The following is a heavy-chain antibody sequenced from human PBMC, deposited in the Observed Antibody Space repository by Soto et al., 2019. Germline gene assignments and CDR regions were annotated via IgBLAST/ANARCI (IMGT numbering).Heavy chain of an antibody. CDR2: IIPILGIA. CDR1: GGTFSSYT. J-gene: IGHJ3*02. D-gene: IGHD5-12*01. CDR3: AGRKWGGYARGFLPNDAFDI. V-gene: IGHV1-69*02. Sequence: ASVTVSCKASGGTFSSYTSSWVRQEPGQWLEWMGRIIPILGIANYAQKFQGRVTITADKSTSTAYMELSSLRSEDTAVYYCAGRKWGGYARGFLPNDAFDIWGQGTMVTVSS.